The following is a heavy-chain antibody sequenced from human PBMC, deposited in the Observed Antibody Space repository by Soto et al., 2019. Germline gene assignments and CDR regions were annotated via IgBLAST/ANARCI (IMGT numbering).Heavy chain of an antibody. CDR1: GDSIRNSYY. CDR2: IYYSGIT. J-gene: IGHJ3*02. Sequence: XGTLSLTCTVSGDSIRNSYYWNCIRQPPGKGLDWIGYIYYSGITYYNPSLKSRVTMSVDPSKNQFSLTLTSVTATDTAVYYCARPRDVYSTSGAFDIWGQGTMVTVSS. V-gene: IGHV4-59*12. D-gene: IGHD2-2*01. CDR3: ARPRDVYSTSGAFDI.